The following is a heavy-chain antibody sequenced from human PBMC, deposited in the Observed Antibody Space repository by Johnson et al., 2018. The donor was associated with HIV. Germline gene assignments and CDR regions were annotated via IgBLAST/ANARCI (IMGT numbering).Heavy chain of an antibody. CDR3: TRDGLDAFDM. Sequence: VQLVESGGGVVQPGGSLRLSCAASGFTFSDYYMSWIRQAPGKGLEWIAYISTSGSSIYYANSVKGRFTISRDNAKNTLYLQMNSLRVEDTALYYCTRDGLDAFDMWGQGTMVTVSS. J-gene: IGHJ3*02. CDR2: ISTSGSSI. V-gene: IGHV3-11*04. CDR1: GFTFSDYY.